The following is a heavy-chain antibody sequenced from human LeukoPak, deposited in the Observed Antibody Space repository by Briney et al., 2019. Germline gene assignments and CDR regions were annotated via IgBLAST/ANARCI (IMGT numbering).Heavy chain of an antibody. CDR2: INVNGGAM. V-gene: IGHV3-11*01. J-gene: IGHJ4*02. CDR1: GFSFKDYY. Sequence: GGSLRLSCAASGFSFKDYYYSWIRQAPGKGLEWVSFINVNGGAMYYADFVKGRFTISRENAQNSVYLEMNSLRDEDTAVYCARGPRILAAGSYFFDYWGQGSLVTVSS. CDR3: ARGPRILAAGSYFFDY. D-gene: IGHD6-13*01.